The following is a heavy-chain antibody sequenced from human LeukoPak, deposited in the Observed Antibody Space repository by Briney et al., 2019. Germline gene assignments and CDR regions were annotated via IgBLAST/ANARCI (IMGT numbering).Heavy chain of an antibody. V-gene: IGHV3-73*01. D-gene: IGHD1-26*01. J-gene: IGHJ3*02. CDR3: TRVNPRSDSYYDAFDI. CDR1: GFSFIGSP. Sequence: PGGSLRLSCAASGFSFIGSPMHWVRQPSGKGLEWVGRVRSKDNNYATRYTASVKGRFTISRDDSKNTAYLQMNSLEIEDTAVYYCTRVNPRSDSYYDAFDIWGQGTLVTVSS. CDR2: VRSKDNNYAT.